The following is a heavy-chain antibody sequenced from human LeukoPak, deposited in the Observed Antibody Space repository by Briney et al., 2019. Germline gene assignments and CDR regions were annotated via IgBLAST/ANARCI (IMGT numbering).Heavy chain of an antibody. D-gene: IGHD1-14*01. Sequence: GGSLRLSCAASGFTFNNYAMSWVRQPPGKGLEWVSSISDSGSSTNYADSVKGQFNMSRDNSKNTLYLQMNSLRAEDTAVYYCAKLIGQEGATGDYWGQGTLVTVSS. CDR1: GFTFNNYA. CDR3: AKLIGQEGATGDY. V-gene: IGHV3-23*01. CDR2: ISDSGSST. J-gene: IGHJ4*02.